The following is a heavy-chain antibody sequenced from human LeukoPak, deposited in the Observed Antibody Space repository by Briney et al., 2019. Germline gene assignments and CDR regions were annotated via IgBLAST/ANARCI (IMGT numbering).Heavy chain of an antibody. V-gene: IGHV3-49*03. CDR1: GSTFGDYA. D-gene: IGHD3-22*01. J-gene: IGHJ4*02. CDR3: TLALYTTYYYDSSGYYPPPDY. CDR2: IRSKAYGGTT. Sequence: PGRSLRLSCTASGSTFGDYAMSWFRQAPGKGLEWVGFIRSKAYGGTTEYAASVKGRFTISRDDSKSIAHLQMNSLKTEDTAVYYCTLALYTTYYYDSSGYYPPPDYWGQGTLVTVSS.